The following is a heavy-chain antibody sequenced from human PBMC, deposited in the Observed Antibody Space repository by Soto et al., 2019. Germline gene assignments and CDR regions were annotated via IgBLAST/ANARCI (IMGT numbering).Heavy chain of an antibody. CDR3: AKGYHNFDY. J-gene: IGHJ4*02. CDR1: GFTFSSYG. CDR2: VSYDGSNK. D-gene: IGHD2-2*01. V-gene: IGHV3-30*18. Sequence: GGSLRLSCAASGFTFSSYGMHWVRQAPGKGLEWVAVVSYDGSNKYYADSVKGRFTISRDNSKNTLYLQMNSLRVEDTAVYYCAKGYHNFDYWGLGTLVTVSS.